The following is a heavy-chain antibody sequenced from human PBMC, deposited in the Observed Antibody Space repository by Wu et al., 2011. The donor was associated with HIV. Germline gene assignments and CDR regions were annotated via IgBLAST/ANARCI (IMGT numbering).Heavy chain of an antibody. V-gene: IGHV1-18*01. CDR3: ARDFGGDEDS. Sequence: QVQLVQSGAEVKKPGASVRVSCKTSGYPFSRYGISWVRQAPGQGLVWMAWISPNNGETKYGQKFQGRLTVTSDTSTSTAYMEVRSLRSDDTAVYYCARDFGGDEDSWGQGTLVTVSS. D-gene: IGHD2-21*01. CDR1: GYPFSRYG. J-gene: IGHJ4*02. CDR2: ISPNNGET.